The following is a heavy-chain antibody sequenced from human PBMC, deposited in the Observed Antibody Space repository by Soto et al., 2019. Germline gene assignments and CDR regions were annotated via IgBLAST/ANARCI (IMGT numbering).Heavy chain of an antibody. CDR1: GFTFSSYA. V-gene: IGHV3-23*01. Sequence: EVQLLESGGGLIQPGGSLRLSCATSGFTFSSYAMSWARQAPGTGLEWVSSINTDGSTYYTDSVKGRFTISTDNSRNTLYLQMNNLRAQDTAIYYCAKNYYFDSWGQGTLVTVSS. J-gene: IGHJ4*02. CDR3: AKNYYFDS. CDR2: INTDGST.